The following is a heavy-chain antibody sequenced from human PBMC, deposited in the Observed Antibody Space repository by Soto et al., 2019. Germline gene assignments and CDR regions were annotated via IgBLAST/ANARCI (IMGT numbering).Heavy chain of an antibody. Sequence: QVQLQESGPRLVKPSGTLTLACAVSGVSISSNNWWSCVRQTPGKGLEWIAEIYHVGSINYNPSFXXXVXXSVDKCTNQFHLPLSSVTVAHTAVYYCATLTQVGSGHYLDSWGQGTLVTVPS. CDR3: ATLTQVGSGHYLDS. J-gene: IGHJ4*02. D-gene: IGHD1-26*01. V-gene: IGHV4-4*02. CDR1: GVSISSNNW. CDR2: IYHVGSI.